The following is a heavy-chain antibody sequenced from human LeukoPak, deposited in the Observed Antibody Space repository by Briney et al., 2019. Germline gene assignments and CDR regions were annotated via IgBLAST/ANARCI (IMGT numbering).Heavy chain of an antibody. CDR3: TRADGPGLPLDY. CDR2: IRSKAYGGTT. Sequence: PGRSLRLSCTASGFTFGDYAMSWVRQAPGKGLEWVGFIRSKAYGGTTEYAASVKGRFTISRDDSKSIAYLQMNSLKTEDTAVYYCTRADGPGLPLDYWGQGTLVTVSS. J-gene: IGHJ4*02. V-gene: IGHV3-49*04. D-gene: IGHD3-10*01. CDR1: GFTFGDYA.